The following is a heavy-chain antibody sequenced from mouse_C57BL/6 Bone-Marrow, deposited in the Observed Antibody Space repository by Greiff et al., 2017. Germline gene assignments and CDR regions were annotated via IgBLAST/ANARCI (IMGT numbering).Heavy chain of an antibody. V-gene: IGHV5-4*03. CDR1: GFTFSSYA. CDR2: ISDGGSYT. Sequence: EVKLMESGGGLVKPGGSLKLSCAASGFTFSSYAMSWVRQTPEKRLEWVATISDGGSYTYYPDNVKGRFTISRDNAKNNLYLQMSHLKSEDTAMYYCASSTVVAPMDYWGQGPSVTVSS. J-gene: IGHJ4*01. CDR3: ASSTVVAPMDY. D-gene: IGHD1-1*01.